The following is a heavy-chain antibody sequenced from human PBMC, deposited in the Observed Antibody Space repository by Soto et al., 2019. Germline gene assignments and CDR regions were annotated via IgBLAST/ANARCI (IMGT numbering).Heavy chain of an antibody. CDR3: ARDRYSSSWYDY. CDR1: GFTFSSYE. CDR2: ISSSGSTI. V-gene: IGHV3-48*03. D-gene: IGHD6-13*01. Sequence: GGSLRLSCAASGFTFSSYEMNWVRQAPGKGLEWVSYISSSGSTIYYADSVKGRFTISRDNAKNSLYLQMSSLRAEDTAVYYCARDRYSSSWYDYWGQGTLVTVSS. J-gene: IGHJ4*02.